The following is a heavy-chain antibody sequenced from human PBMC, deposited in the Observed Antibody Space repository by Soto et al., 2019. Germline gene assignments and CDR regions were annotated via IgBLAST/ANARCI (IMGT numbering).Heavy chain of an antibody. D-gene: IGHD1-26*01. CDR2: INSDTGYT. J-gene: IGHJ5*02. Sequence: ASVKVSCKASGFTFSHHSIHWVRQAPGQRLEWMGWINSDTGYTKYSQKFQARLTITWDSSAKTAYMELSSLQSEDTAVYYCVSGKEAGVWFDPWGQGTVGSVS. CDR1: GFTFSHHS. CDR3: VSGKEAGVWFDP. V-gene: IGHV1-3*04.